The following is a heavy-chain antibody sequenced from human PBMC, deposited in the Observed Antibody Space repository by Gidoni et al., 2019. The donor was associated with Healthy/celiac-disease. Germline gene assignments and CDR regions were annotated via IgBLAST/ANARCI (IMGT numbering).Heavy chain of an antibody. CDR1: GYTFTSYY. V-gene: IGHV1-46*01. J-gene: IGHJ3*02. Sequence: QVQLVQSGAEVKKPGASVKGSCKASGYTFTSYYMHWVRQAPGQGLEWMGIINPSGGSTSSAQKFQGRVTMTRDTSTSTVYMELSSLRSEDTAVYYCARDLFPHAFDIWGQGTMVTVSS. CDR3: ARDLFPHAFDI. CDR2: INPSGGST.